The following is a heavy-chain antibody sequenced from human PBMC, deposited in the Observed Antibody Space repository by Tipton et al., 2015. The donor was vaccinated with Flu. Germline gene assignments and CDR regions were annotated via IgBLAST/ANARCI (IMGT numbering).Heavy chain of an antibody. Sequence: TLSLTCTVSGGSISSGSYYWSWIRQPAGKGLEWIGRIYTTGIPNYNPSLRSRVTISIDTSKNQFSLKLSSVTAADTAVYYCARDAAYYYDSSGLFTDSSGQGTLVTVSS. J-gene: IGHJ5*01. V-gene: IGHV4-61*02. CDR1: GGSISSGSYY. D-gene: IGHD3-22*01. CDR3: ARDAAYYYDSSGLFTDS. CDR2: IYTTGIP.